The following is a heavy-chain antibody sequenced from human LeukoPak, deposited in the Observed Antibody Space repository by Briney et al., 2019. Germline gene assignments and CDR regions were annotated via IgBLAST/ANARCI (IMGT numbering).Heavy chain of an antibody. V-gene: IGHV3-23*01. CDR1: GFTFSSYA. D-gene: IGHD3-22*01. J-gene: IGHJ4*02. CDR3: AKVYDSSGYYYFDY. CDR2: ISGSGGST. Sequence: PGGSLRLSCAASGFTFSSYAMSWVRQAPGKGLEWVSAISGSGGSTYYADSVKGRFTISRDNSKNTLYLQMNSLRAEDTAVYYCAKVYDSSGYYYFDYWGQGTLVTVSP.